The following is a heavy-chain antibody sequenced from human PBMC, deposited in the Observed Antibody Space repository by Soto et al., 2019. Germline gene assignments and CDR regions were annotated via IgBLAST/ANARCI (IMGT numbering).Heavy chain of an antibody. Sequence: SVKVSCKASGGTFSSYAISWVRQAPGQGLEWMGGIIPIFGTPNYAQNFQGRVTITADESTSTAYMELSSLRSEDTAVYYCARGGRYCSGTSCSYGMDVWGQGTAVTVSS. V-gene: IGHV1-69*13. CDR3: ARGGRYCSGTSCSYGMDV. CDR2: IIPIFGTP. CDR1: GGTFSSYA. D-gene: IGHD2-2*01. J-gene: IGHJ6*02.